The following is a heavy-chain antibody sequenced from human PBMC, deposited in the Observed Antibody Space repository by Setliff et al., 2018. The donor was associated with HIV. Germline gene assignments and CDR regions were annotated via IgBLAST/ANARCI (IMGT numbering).Heavy chain of an antibody. Sequence: GESLKISCAASGFIFSNHGMHWVRQAPGKGLEWVAHIGGDGREKFYLDSVEGRFTISRDNARNSLYLQMNDLRAEDTAVYYCAADRGFCTLDYWGQGTLVTVSS. D-gene: IGHD2-8*01. J-gene: IGHJ4*02. CDR2: IGGDGREK. V-gene: IGHV3-7*01. CDR3: AADRGFCTLDY. CDR1: GFIFSNHG.